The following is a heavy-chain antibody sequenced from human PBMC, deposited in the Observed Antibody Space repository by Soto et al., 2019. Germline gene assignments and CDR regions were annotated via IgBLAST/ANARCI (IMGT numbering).Heavy chain of an antibody. J-gene: IGHJ4*02. CDR3: ASVVVVAAPNDY. D-gene: IGHD2-15*01. CDR1: GFTFISYA. CDR2: ISGSGGST. Sequence: SGGSLRLSCAASGFTFISYAMSWVRQAPGKGLEWVSAISGSGGSTYYADSVKGRFTISRDNSKNTLYLQMNSLRAEDTAVYYCASVVVVAAPNDYWGQGTLVTVSS. V-gene: IGHV3-23*01.